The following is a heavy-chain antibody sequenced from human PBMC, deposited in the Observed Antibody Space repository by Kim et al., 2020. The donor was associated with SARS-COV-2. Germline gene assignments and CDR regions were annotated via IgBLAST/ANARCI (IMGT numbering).Heavy chain of an antibody. CDR2: ISGSGGST. Sequence: GGSLRLSCAASGFTFGTYAMSWVRQAPGKGLEWVSGISGSGGSTYYAESVRGRLTISRDNAKNTLFLLLTTLRAADTAMYYCAKGDDSTPIWGRLDSWGQGALVTVSS. V-gene: IGHV3-23*01. CDR1: GFTFGTYA. CDR3: AKGDDSTPIWGRLDS. D-gene: IGHD7-27*01. J-gene: IGHJ4*02.